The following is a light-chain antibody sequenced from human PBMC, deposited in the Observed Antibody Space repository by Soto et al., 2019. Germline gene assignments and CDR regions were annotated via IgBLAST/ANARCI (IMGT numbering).Light chain of an antibody. CDR2: DAS. J-gene: IGKJ4*01. Sequence: TQSKNTMSLYIGERAPLSCRASQSVSRKLAWYQQKPGQAPRLLIYDASTRATGIPARFSGSGSGTDFTLTISSLQPEDFATYYCQQRYSTPLSSGGRTKVDI. CDR1: QSVSRK. V-gene: IGKV3-11*01. CDR3: QQRYSTPLS.